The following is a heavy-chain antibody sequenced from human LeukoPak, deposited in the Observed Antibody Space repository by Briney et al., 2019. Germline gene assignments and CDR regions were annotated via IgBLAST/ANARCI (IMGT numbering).Heavy chain of an antibody. D-gene: IGHD7-27*01. V-gene: IGHV1-2*06. Sequence: ASVKVSCKASGYTFTDSFIHWVRQAPGQGPEWMGRMNANSGVTMYAQTLQDRVTMTRDTSISTAYMELNRLTSDDTALYYCARDLSSTSNWEFDYWGQGTLVTVSS. CDR2: MNANSGVT. CDR1: GYTFTDSF. J-gene: IGHJ4*02. CDR3: ARDLSSTSNWEFDY.